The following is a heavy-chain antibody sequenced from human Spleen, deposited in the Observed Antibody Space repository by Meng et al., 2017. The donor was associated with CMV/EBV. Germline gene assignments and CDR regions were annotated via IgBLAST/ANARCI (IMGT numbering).Heavy chain of an antibody. D-gene: IGHD3-10*01. J-gene: IGHJ6*02. Sequence: GGSLRLSCAASGFTFSSYAMSWVRQAPGKGLEWVALIQYDGSNKYYADSVKGRFTISRDNAKNSLDLQMYSLRVEDTAVYYCARDFYGHYYDSGSYIYYYYGIDVWGQGTTVTVSS. CDR2: IQYDGSNK. V-gene: IGHV3-33*08. CDR3: ARDFYGHYYDSGSYIYYYYGIDV. CDR1: GFTFSSYA.